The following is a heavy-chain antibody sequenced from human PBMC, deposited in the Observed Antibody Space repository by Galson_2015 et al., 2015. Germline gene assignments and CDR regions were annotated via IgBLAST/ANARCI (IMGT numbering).Heavy chain of an antibody. CDR1: GGSFSGYY. V-gene: IGHV4-34*01. CDR3: ARGVISGSYYYYYYYMDV. CDR2: INHSGST. D-gene: IGHD3-10*01. J-gene: IGHJ6*03. Sequence: ETLSLTCAVYGGSFSGYYWSWIRQPPGKGLEWIGEINHSGSTNYNPSLKSRVTISVDTSKNQFSLKLSSVTAADTAVYYCARGVISGSYYYYYYYMDVWGKGTTVTVSS.